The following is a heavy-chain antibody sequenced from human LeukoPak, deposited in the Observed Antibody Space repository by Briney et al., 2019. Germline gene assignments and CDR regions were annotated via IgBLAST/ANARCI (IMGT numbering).Heavy chain of an antibody. CDR3: ARRDSNSWHNY. D-gene: IGHD6-13*01. CDR2: ISDSGST. CDR1: DGSLSGHH. V-gene: IGHV4-34*01. Sequence: SETLSLTCAVYDGSLSGHHWSWMRQPPGKGLEWIGEISDSGSTNYNPSLKSRVTISVDTSKNQFSLKLSSVTAADTAVYYCARRDSNSWHNYWGQGTWVTVSS. J-gene: IGHJ4*02.